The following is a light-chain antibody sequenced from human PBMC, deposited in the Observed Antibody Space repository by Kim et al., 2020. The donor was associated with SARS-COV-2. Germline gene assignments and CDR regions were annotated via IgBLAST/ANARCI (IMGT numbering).Light chain of an antibody. V-gene: IGLV1-47*01. CDR2: RNN. Sequence: GQRVNIYCSRSSSTIGSNYVYWYQQLTGTDPKVLMYRNNQRPSGGRERFSGSKSGTSASMAISGLRSEDEADYYCAEWDDSLSGWVFGGGTQLTV. J-gene: IGLJ3*02. CDR3: AEWDDSLSGWV. CDR1: SSTIGSNY.